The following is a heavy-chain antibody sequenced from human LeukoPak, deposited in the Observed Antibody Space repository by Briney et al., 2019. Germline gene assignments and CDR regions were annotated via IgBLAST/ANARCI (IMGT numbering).Heavy chain of an antibody. Sequence: GASVKVSCKASGYTFTSYGISWVRQAPGQGLEWMGWISAYNGNTNYAQKLQGRVTMTTDTSTSTAYMELRSLRSDDTAVYYCARDAGYSSRSPYGWFDPWGQGTLVTVSS. CDR1: GYTFTSYG. CDR2: ISAYNGNT. J-gene: IGHJ5*02. CDR3: ARDAGYSSRSPYGWFDP. V-gene: IGHV1-18*01. D-gene: IGHD6-13*01.